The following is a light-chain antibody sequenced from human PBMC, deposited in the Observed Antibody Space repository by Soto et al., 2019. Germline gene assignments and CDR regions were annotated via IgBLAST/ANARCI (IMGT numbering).Light chain of an antibody. CDR1: SYNIAAGYD. CDR3: QSYDSSLSGVV. V-gene: IGLV1-40*01. J-gene: IGLJ3*02. Sequence: QSVLTQPPSVSGAPGQRVTISCTGNSYNIAAGYDVHWYQQLPGTAPKLLISGNSNRPSGVPDRFSGSKSGTSASLAITGLQAEDEADYYCQSYDSSLSGVVFGGGTKLTVL. CDR2: GNS.